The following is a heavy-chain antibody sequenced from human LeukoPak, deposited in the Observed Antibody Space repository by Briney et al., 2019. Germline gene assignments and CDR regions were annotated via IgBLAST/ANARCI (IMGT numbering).Heavy chain of an antibody. CDR3: AREADYVWGSYRPNWFDP. Sequence: ASVKVSCTASGYTFTSYGISWVRHAPGQGLEWMGWISAYNGNTNYAQKLQGRVTMTTDTSTSTAYMELRSLRSDDTAVYYCAREADYVWGSYRPNWFDPWGQGTLVTVSS. V-gene: IGHV1-18*01. J-gene: IGHJ5*02. CDR1: GYTFTSYG. D-gene: IGHD3-16*02. CDR2: ISAYNGNT.